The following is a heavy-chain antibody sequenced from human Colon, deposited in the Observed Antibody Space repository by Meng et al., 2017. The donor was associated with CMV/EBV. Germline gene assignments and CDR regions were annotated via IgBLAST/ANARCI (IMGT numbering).Heavy chain of an antibody. Sequence: QVELVGSGGGGVQPGGSLRLSWVTSGFIFSHYSMQWVRQSPGKGLEWVAHIRFDGSQQFYVQSVKGRFTVSRHDPKNTLYLQMNDLRPEDTGVYYCATDHLWGMPNWGRGTLVTVSS. CDR1: GFIFSHYS. J-gene: IGHJ4*02. CDR2: IRFDGSQQ. CDR3: ATDHLWGMPN. D-gene: IGHD3-3*02. V-gene: IGHV3-30*02.